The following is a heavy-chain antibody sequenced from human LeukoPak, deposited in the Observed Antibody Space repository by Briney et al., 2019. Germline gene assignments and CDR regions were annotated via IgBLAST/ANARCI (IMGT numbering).Heavy chain of an antibody. CDR2: TNPSGGST. V-gene: IGHV1-46*01. D-gene: IGHD3-22*01. CDR3: ARDQSYYDSTHTFDY. J-gene: IGHJ4*02. Sequence: ASVKVSCKASGYTFTSYYMHWVRQAPGQGLEWMGITNPSGGSTSYAQKFQGRVTMTRDTSTSTVYMELSSLRSEDTAVYYCARDQSYYDSTHTFDYWGQGTLVTVSS. CDR1: GYTFTSYY.